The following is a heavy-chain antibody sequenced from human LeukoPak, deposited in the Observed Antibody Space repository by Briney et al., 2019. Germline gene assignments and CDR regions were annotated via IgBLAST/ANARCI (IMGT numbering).Heavy chain of an antibody. D-gene: IGHD2-2*03. CDR3: EKFPFGTWIS. CDR2: VGDSGGAT. Sequence: GGSLRLSCAASGFSSGTQVMTWVRQPPGKGLEWVSTVGDSGGATYYSDSVKGRFTISRDNAKNTLYLQMNSLRAEDTALYYCEKFPFGTWISWGQGTLVTVSS. CDR1: GFSSGTQV. V-gene: IGHV3-23*01. J-gene: IGHJ4*02.